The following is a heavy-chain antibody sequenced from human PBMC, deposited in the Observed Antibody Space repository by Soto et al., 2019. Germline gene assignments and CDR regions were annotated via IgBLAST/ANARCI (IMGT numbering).Heavy chain of an antibody. CDR1: GYIFVNYG. J-gene: IGHJ6*02. CDR3: GMVDNYVTPTPQDV. Sequence: QVQMVQSGDEVKKPGASVKVSCKASGYIFVNYGIAWGRQAPGQGLEWMGWISPYTGNTHSATTVQGRLTMTTDTSTSTAYMDLGSLTSDDTAVYYCGMVDNYVTPTPQDVWGQGTTVTVSS. D-gene: IGHD3-16*01. V-gene: IGHV1-18*01. CDR2: ISPYTGNT.